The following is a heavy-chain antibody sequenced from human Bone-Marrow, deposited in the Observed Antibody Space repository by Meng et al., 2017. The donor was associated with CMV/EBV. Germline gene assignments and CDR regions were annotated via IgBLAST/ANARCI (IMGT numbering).Heavy chain of an antibody. V-gene: IGHV3-21*01. CDR2: ISSSSSYI. J-gene: IGHJ4*02. CDR1: GFTFSSYS. CDR3: ARDRCDFWSGYFCY. D-gene: IGHD3-3*01. Sequence: GESLKISCAASGFTFSSYSMNWVRQAPGKGLEWVSSISSSSSYIYYADSVKGRFTISRDNAKNSLYLQMNSLRAEDTAVYYCARDRCDFWSGYFCYWGQGTLVTVSS.